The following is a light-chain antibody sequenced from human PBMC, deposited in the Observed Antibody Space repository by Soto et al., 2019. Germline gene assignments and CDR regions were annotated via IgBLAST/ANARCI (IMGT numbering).Light chain of an antibody. CDR2: DVS. CDR1: SSDVGSFNY. J-gene: IGLJ1*01. CDR3: SSYTTSSTYL. V-gene: IGLV2-14*03. Sequence: LTQPASVSAPPGHSITISCTGTSSDVGSFNYVSWYQQHPGKAPKLMIYDVSNRPSGISNRFSGSKSGNTASLTISGLQAEDEADYYCSSYTTSSTYLFGTGTKVTVL.